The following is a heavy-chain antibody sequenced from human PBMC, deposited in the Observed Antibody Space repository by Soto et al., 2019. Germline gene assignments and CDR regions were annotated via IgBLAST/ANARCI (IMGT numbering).Heavy chain of an antibody. V-gene: IGHV3-7*01. D-gene: IGHD3-10*01. CDR2: IKEDGSEK. Sequence: EVQLVESGGGLVQPGGSLRLSCAASGFTFSSYWMSWVRQAPGKGLEWVANIKEDGSEKYYVDSVKGRFTISRDHAENSLYPQMNSLRAEDTAVYYCARADYYGSGGDYWGQGTLVTVSS. CDR1: GFTFSSYW. CDR3: ARADYYGSGGDY. J-gene: IGHJ4*02.